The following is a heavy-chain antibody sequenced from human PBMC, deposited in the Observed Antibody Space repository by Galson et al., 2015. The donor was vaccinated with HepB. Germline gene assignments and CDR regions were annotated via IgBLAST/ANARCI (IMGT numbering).Heavy chain of an antibody. Sequence: SLRLSCADSGLTSSSYCMSWVRQAPGKGLEWVANIKEDGSEQYYVDAVEGRFTISRDNAKNSLYLQMDSLRAEDTAVYYCARGPHREVKDTYWGQGTLVTVSS. CDR3: ARGPHREVKDTY. D-gene: IGHD2-15*01. J-gene: IGHJ4*02. CDR2: IKEDGSEQ. V-gene: IGHV3-7*03. CDR1: GLTSSSYC.